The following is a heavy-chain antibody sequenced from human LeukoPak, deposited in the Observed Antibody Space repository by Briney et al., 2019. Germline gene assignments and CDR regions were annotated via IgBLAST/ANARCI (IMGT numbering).Heavy chain of an antibody. J-gene: IGHJ4*02. Sequence: GGSLRLSCAASGFTVSSNYMSWVRQAPGKGLEWVSVIYSGGSTYYADSVKGRFTIPRDNSKNTLYLQMNSLRAEDTAVYYCARDYSSGYKYYFDYWGQGTLVTVSS. V-gene: IGHV3-66*01. D-gene: IGHD3-22*01. CDR3: ARDYSSGYKYYFDY. CDR1: GFTVSSNY. CDR2: IYSGGST.